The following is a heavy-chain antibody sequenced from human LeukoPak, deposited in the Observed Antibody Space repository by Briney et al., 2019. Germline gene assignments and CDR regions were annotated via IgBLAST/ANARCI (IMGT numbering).Heavy chain of an antibody. CDR1: GYSISSGYY. CDR2: IYHSGST. Sequence: SETLSLTCTVSGYSISSGYYWGWIRPPPGKGLEWIGSIYHSGSTYYNPSLKSRVTISVDTSKNQFSLKLSSVTAADTAVYYCARDRSGSCGGFDYWGQGTLVTVSS. V-gene: IGHV4-38-2*02. CDR3: ARDRSGSCGGFDY. D-gene: IGHD1-26*01. J-gene: IGHJ4*02.